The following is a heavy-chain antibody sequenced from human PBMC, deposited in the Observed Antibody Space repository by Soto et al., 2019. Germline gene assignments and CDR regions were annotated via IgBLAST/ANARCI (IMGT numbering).Heavy chain of an antibody. V-gene: IGHV3-30*03. Sequence: LMESGGGVIQPGRSLRLSCATSGLVFRDFGMHWVRQAPGKGLEWVAFISEDGRDTKYADSVKGRFTISRDNPRNTWFIQMDTLIPHDTAMFYCARDHGSGFYPHSESSDLCPRGTKVTVSS. CDR3: ARDHGSGFYPHSESSDL. CDR2: ISEDGRDT. CDR1: GLVFRDFG. D-gene: IGHD3-3*01. J-gene: IGHJ2*01.